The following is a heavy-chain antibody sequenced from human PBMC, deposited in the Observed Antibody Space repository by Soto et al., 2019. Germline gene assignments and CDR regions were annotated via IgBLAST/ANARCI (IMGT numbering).Heavy chain of an antibody. V-gene: IGHV3-30-3*01. Sequence: QVQLVESGGGVVQPGRSLRLSCAASGFTFSSYAMHWVRQAPGKGLEWVAVISYDGSNKYYADSVKGRFTISRDNSKNMLYLQMNSLRAEDTAVYYCARERIQLPNWFDPWGQGTLVTVSS. CDR2: ISYDGSNK. CDR3: ARERIQLPNWFDP. J-gene: IGHJ5*02. CDR1: GFTFSSYA. D-gene: IGHD5-18*01.